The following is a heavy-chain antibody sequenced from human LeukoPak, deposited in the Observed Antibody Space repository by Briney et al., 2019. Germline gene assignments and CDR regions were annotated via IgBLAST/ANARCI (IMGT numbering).Heavy chain of an antibody. CDR3: ARTMVRGVPPDY. J-gene: IGHJ4*02. CDR1: GDSLSSGDYY. D-gene: IGHD3-10*01. Sequence: SETLSLTCTVSGDSLSSGDYYWSWIRQPPGKGLEWIGYIYYSGSTNYNPSLKSRVTISVDTSKNQFSLKLSSVTAADTAVYYCARTMVRGVPPDYWGQGTLVTVSS. CDR2: IYYSGST. V-gene: IGHV4-61*08.